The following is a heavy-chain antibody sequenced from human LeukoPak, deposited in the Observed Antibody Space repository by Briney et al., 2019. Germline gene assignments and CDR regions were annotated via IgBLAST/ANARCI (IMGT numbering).Heavy chain of an antibody. CDR3: AKALSSSFTGSSWEY. CDR2: INWNGGKI. J-gene: IGHJ4*02. Sequence: GGSLRLSCAASGFNFDDYAMHWLRQAPGKGLEWVSGINWNGGKIGYADSVKGRFTISRDSAKSSLYLQMNTLRAEDMAFYYCAKALSSSFTGSSWEYWGQGTLVTVSS. CDR1: GFNFDDYA. D-gene: IGHD6-6*01. V-gene: IGHV3-9*03.